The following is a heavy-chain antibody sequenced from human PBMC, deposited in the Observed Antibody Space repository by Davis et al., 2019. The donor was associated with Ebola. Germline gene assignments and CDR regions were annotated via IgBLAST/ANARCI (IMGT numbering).Heavy chain of an antibody. Sequence: GESLKISCAASGFTFSSYAMSWVRQAPGKGLEWVSAISGSGGSTYYADSVKGRFTISRDNAKNTLYLQMNSLRDDDTAVYYCAREGKVGATDLWGQGTLVTVSS. V-gene: IGHV3-23*01. CDR2: ISGSGGST. J-gene: IGHJ4*02. D-gene: IGHD1-26*01. CDR1: GFTFSSYA. CDR3: AREGKVGATDL.